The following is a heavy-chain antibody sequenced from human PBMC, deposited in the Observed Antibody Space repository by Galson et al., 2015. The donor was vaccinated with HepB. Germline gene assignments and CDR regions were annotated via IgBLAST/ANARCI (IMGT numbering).Heavy chain of an antibody. D-gene: IGHD3-3*01. CDR1: GYTFTSYG. V-gene: IGHV1-18*01. Sequence: SVKVSCKASGYTFTSYGISWVRQAPGQGLEWMGWISAYNGNTNYAQKLQGRVTMTTDTSTSTAYMELRSLRSDDTAVYYCARGDHYDFWSGSPGEGAKDYWGQGTLVTVSS. CDR3: ARGDHYDFWSGSPGEGAKDY. CDR2: ISAYNGNT. J-gene: IGHJ4*02.